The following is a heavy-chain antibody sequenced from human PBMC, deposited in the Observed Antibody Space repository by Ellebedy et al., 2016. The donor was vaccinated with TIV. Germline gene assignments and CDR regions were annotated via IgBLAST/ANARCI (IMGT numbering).Heavy chain of an antibody. CDR2: ISYDGSNK. CDR1: GFTFSSYG. Sequence: GESLKISXAASGFTFSSYGMHWVRQAPGKGLEWVAVISYDGSNKYYADSVKGRFTISRDNSKNTLYLQMNSLRAEDTAVYYCAKAQTYDSSGYLLYWGQGTLVTVSS. CDR3: AKAQTYDSSGYLLY. D-gene: IGHD3-22*01. V-gene: IGHV3-30*18. J-gene: IGHJ4*02.